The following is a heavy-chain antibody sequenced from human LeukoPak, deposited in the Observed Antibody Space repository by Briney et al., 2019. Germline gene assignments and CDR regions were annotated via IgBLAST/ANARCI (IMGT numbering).Heavy chain of an antibody. CDR3: ARDYYGDYGWYFDL. V-gene: IGHV3-21*01. J-gene: IGHJ2*01. Sequence: PGGSLRLSCAAPGFTFSSYSMNWVRQAPGKGLEWVSSISSSSSYIYYADSVKGRFTISRDNAKNSLYLQMNSLRAEDTAVYYCARDYYGDYGWYFDLWGRGTLVTVSS. CDR2: ISSSSSYI. CDR1: GFTFSSYS. D-gene: IGHD4-17*01.